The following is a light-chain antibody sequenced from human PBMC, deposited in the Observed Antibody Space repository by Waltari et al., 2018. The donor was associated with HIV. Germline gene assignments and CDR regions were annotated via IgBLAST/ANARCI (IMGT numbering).Light chain of an antibody. CDR3: CSYAGSYTVV. Sequence: QSALTQPRSVSGSPGQSVTISCTGTSSDVGGYNYVSWYKQHPGKAPKLMIYDVSKRPAGVPDRFSGSKSGNTASLTISVLQAEDEADYYCCSYAGSYTVVFGGGTKLTVL. V-gene: IGLV2-11*01. J-gene: IGLJ2*01. CDR2: DVS. CDR1: SSDVGGYNY.